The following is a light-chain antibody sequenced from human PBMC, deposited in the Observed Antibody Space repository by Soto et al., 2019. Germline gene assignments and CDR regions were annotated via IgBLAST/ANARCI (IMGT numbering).Light chain of an antibody. CDR1: QSVSSSY. CDR3: QQYGSSPPFT. J-gene: IGKJ5*01. V-gene: IGKV3-20*01. Sequence: IVWTQSPGTLSLSPGERATLSCRASQSVSSSYLAWYQQKPGQAPRLLIYGAASRATGIPDRFSGSGSVTDLTLTISRLEPEDFAVYYCQQYGSSPPFTFGQGTRLEIK. CDR2: GAA.